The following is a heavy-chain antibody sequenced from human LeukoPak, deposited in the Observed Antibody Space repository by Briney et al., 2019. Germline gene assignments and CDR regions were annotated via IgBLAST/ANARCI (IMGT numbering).Heavy chain of an antibody. D-gene: IGHD6-19*01. CDR3: ARPSSSGWYYFEY. CDR2: IYPGDSDT. J-gene: IGHJ4*02. Sequence: GESLQISCKGSGYSFTSYWIGWVRQLPGKGVEWMGIIYPGDSDTRYSPSFQGQVTISADKSISTAYLQWSSLKASDTAMYYCARPSSSGWYYFEYWGQGTLVTVST. CDR1: GYSFTSYW. V-gene: IGHV5-51*01.